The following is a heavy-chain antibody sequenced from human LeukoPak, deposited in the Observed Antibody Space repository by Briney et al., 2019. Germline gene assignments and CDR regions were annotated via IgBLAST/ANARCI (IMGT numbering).Heavy chain of an antibody. J-gene: IGHJ4*02. CDR1: GGLFSGYY. CDR2: IHHSGST. D-gene: IGHD3-9*01. Sequence: SETLSLTCAVYGGLFSGYYWSWIRQPPGKGLEWIGEIHHSGSTNYNPSLKSRVTISGDTSKMQFSLKLNSVTAADTAVYYCARGPQTYYDILTGLSFWGQGTLVTVSS. V-gene: IGHV4-34*01. CDR3: ARGPQTYYDILTGLSF.